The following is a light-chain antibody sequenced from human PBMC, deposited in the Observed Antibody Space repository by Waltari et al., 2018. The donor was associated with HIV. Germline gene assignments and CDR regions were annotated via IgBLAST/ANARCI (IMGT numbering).Light chain of an antibody. CDR3: CSCPRSGIRYV. Sequence: QSALTQPASVSGSPGQSITISCTGTSSNVGSDDLVSWYQQHPGEAPKLIIYEVTKRPSGVSNRFSGSKSGNTASLTISGLQAEDEADYYCCSCPRSGIRYVFGTVTKVTVL. V-gene: IGLV2-23*02. CDR1: SSNVGSDDL. J-gene: IGLJ1*01. CDR2: EVT.